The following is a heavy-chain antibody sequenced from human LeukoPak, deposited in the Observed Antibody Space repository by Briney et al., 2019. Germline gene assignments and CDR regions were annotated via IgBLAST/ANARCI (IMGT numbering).Heavy chain of an antibody. D-gene: IGHD3-22*01. J-gene: IGHJ1*01. CDR1: GGSISSNSYY. V-gene: IGHV4-39*01. Sequence: SETLSLTCIVSGGSISSNSYYWGWIRQPPGKGLEWIGSLYSSRTTYYNPSLKSRVTISVDTSKNQFSLKLSSVTAADTAMYYCARRWYYDTSGQEYFQHWGQGTLVTVSS. CDR2: LYSSRTT. CDR3: ARRWYYDTSGQEYFQH.